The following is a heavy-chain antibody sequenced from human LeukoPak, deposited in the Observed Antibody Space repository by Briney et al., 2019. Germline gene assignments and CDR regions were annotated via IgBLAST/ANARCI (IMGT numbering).Heavy chain of an antibody. J-gene: IGHJ4*02. D-gene: IGHD1-7*01. Sequence: PGGSLRLSCAASGFTFSSYAMSWVRQAPGKGLEWVSAISGSGGSTNYADSVKGRFTISRDNSKNMLYLQMNSLRAEDTAEYYCAKEHRDWNYGVFDYWGQGTQVTVSS. CDR1: GFTFSSYA. CDR3: AKEHRDWNYGVFDY. V-gene: IGHV3-23*01. CDR2: ISGSGGST.